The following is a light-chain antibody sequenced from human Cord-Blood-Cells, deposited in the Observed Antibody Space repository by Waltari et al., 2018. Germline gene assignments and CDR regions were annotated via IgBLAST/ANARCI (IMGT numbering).Light chain of an antibody. Sequence: QSALTQPRSVSGSPGPSVTISCTGTSSDVGGYNYVSWYQQHPGKAPKLMIYDVSKRPSGLPDRFSGSKSGNTASLTISGLQAEDEADYYCCSYAGSYTWVFGGGTKLTVL. CDR3: CSYAGSYTWV. J-gene: IGLJ3*02. V-gene: IGLV2-11*01. CDR1: SSDVGGYNY. CDR2: DVS.